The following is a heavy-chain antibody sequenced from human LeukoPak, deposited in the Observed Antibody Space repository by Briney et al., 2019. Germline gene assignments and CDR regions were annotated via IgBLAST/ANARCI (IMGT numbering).Heavy chain of an antibody. CDR1: GFTFSSYW. CDR2: INSDGSST. V-gene: IGHV3-74*01. Sequence: GGSLRLSCAASGFTFSSYWMHWVRQAPGKGLVWVSRINSDGSSTSYADSVKGRFTISRDNAKNTLYLQMNSLRAEDTAVYYCASIEYYYDSSGYYYPDDYWGQGTLVNVSS. CDR3: ASIEYYYDSSGYYYPDDY. D-gene: IGHD3-22*01. J-gene: IGHJ4*02.